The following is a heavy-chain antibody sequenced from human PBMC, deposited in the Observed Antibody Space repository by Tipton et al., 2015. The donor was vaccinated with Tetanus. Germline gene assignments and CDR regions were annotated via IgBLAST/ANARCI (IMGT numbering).Heavy chain of an antibody. J-gene: IGHJ4*02. CDR2: ISSDGNKQ. CDR3: AKEVAKGGIDIDY. CDR1: GFTFSNHG. D-gene: IGHD2-15*01. V-gene: IGHV3-30*18. Sequence: SLRISCGASGFTFSNHGIHWVRQAPGKGVEWVAVISSDGNKQFYADSVKGRFTISRDNSKNTLYLQMNSLRLEDTAIYYCAKEVAKGGIDIDYWGLGAQVTVSS.